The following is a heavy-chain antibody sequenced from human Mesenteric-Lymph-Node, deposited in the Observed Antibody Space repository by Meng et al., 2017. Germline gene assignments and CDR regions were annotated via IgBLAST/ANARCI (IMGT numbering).Heavy chain of an antibody. D-gene: IGHD2-2*01. CDR3: ARDGSHCVSSTCSSYFDP. CDR2: ISYSGST. J-gene: IGHJ5*02. CDR1: GGSFSGYY. V-gene: IGHV4-59*12. Sequence: SETLSLTCTVSGGSFSGYYWSWIRQPPGKGLEYIGYISYSGSTNYNPSLKSRVTISVDTSKNQFSLKLSSVTAADTAVYYCARDGSHCVSSTCSSYFDPWGQGTQVTVSS.